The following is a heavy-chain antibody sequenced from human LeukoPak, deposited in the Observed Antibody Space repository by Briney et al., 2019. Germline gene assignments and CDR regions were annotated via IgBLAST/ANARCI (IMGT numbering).Heavy chain of an antibody. CDR2: IYFSGNT. CDR1: GVSIRSTSYY. D-gene: IGHD2-2*03. J-gene: IGHJ4*02. CDR3: ASGYFVHTFDF. Sequence: SETLSLTCTVSGVSIRSTSYYWGWIRQPPGKGLEWIGSIYFSGNTYYNPSRKTRLTISIDTSKNQFSLKLTSVTAADTAIFYCASGYFVHTFDFWGQGTLGTVSS. V-gene: IGHV4-39*01.